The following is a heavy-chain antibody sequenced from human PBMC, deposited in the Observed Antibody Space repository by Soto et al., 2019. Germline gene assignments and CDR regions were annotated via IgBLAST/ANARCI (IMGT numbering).Heavy chain of an antibody. V-gene: IGHV3-11*01. CDR3: RGEGDYVGYYYYMDV. CDR1: GFTFSDYY. CDR2: ISSSGSTI. J-gene: IGHJ6*03. D-gene: IGHD4-17*01. Sequence: GGSLRFSGAASGFTFSDYYMSWIRQAPGKGLEWVSYISSSGSTIYYADSVKGRFTISRDNAKNSLYLQMNSLRAVDTAVYYCRGEGDYVGYYYYMDVWGKGTTVTVSS.